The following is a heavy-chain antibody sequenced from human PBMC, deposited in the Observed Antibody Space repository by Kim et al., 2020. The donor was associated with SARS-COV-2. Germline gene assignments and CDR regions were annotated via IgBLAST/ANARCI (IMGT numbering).Heavy chain of an antibody. Sequence: ASVKVSCKASGYTFTGYYMHWVRQAPGQGLEWMGRINPNSGGTNYAQKFQGRVTMTRDTSISTAYMELSRLRSDDTAVYYCARVVVAATTGREYFQHWGQGTLVTVSS. CDR1: GYTFTGYY. J-gene: IGHJ1*01. V-gene: IGHV1-2*06. CDR2: INPNSGGT. CDR3: ARVVVAATTGREYFQH. D-gene: IGHD2-15*01.